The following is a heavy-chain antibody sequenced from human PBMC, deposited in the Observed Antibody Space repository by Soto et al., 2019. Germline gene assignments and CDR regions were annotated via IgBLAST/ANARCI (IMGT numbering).Heavy chain of an antibody. J-gene: IGHJ4*02. CDR1: GYTFTSYY. V-gene: IGHV1-46*03. CDR2: INPSGGST. D-gene: IGHD4-4*01. Sequence: ASVKVSCKASGYTFTSYYMHWVRQAPGQGLEWMGIINPSGGSTSYAQKFQGRVTMTRDTSTSTVYMELSSLRSEDTAVYYCARDHGWGVTTSPSDYWGQGTLVTVSS. CDR3: ARDHGWGVTTSPSDY.